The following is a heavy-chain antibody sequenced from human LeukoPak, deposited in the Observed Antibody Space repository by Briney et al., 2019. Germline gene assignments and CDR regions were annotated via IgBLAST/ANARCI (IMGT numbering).Heavy chain of an antibody. Sequence: PSETLSLTXTVSGGSISSYYWSWIRQPAGKGLEWIGRIYTSGSTNYNPSLKSRVTMSVDTSKNQFSLKLSSVTAADTAVYYCASTTTGIAAAGRWDFDYWGQGTLVTVSS. J-gene: IGHJ4*02. D-gene: IGHD6-13*01. CDR2: IYTSGST. CDR1: GGSISSYY. V-gene: IGHV4-4*07. CDR3: ASTTTGIAAAGRWDFDY.